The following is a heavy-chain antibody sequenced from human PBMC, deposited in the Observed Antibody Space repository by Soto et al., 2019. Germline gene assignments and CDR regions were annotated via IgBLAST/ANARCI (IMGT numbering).Heavy chain of an antibody. V-gene: IGHV4-39*07. Sequence: SETLSLTCTVSGGSISSSSYYWGWIRQPPGKGLEWIGSIYYSGSTYYNPSLKSRVTISVDTSKNQFSLKLSSVTAADTAVYYCARSGWYGYYFDYWGQGTLVTVSS. CDR2: IYYSGST. CDR3: ARSGWYGYYFDY. J-gene: IGHJ4*02. D-gene: IGHD6-19*01. CDR1: GGSISSSSYY.